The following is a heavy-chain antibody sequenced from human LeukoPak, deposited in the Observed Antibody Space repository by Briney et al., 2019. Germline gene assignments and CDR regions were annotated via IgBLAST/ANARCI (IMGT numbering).Heavy chain of an antibody. V-gene: IGHV1-18*01. CDR3: ARVGYKAVAGTGTYYFDY. CDR2: ISAYNGNT. J-gene: IGHJ4*02. Sequence: GASVKVSCKASGYTFTSYGISWVRQAPGQGLEWMGWISAYNGNTNYAQKLQGRVTMPTDTSTSTAYMELRSLRSDDTAVYYCARVGYKAVAGTGTYYFDYWGQGTLVTVSS. CDR1: GYTFTSYG. D-gene: IGHD6-19*01.